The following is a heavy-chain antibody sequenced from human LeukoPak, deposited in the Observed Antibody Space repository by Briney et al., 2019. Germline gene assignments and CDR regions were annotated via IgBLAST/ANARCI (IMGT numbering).Heavy chain of an antibody. CDR2: IYYSGST. CDR3: ARLSRSHTNPLAAAGRGGQDY. J-gene: IGHJ4*02. D-gene: IGHD6-13*01. CDR1: GGSISSYY. V-gene: IGHV4-59*12. Sequence: SETLSLTCTVSGGSISSYYWSWIRQPPGKGLEWIGYIYYSGSTNYNPSLKSRVTISVDTSKNQFSLKLSSVTAADTAVYYCARLSRSHTNPLAAAGRGGQDYWGQGTLVTVSS.